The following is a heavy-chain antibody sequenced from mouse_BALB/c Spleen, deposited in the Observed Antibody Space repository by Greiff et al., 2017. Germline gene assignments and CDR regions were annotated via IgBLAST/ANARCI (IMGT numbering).Heavy chain of an antibody. V-gene: IGHV2-4-1*01. J-gene: IGHJ4*01. Sequence: VKLMESGPGLVQPSQSLSITCTVSGFSLTSYGVHWVRQSPGKGLEWLGVIWSGGSTDYNAAFISRLSISKDNSKSQVFFKMNSLQADDTAIYYCARKIYYYGSSYHYAMDYWGQGTSVTVSS. CDR2: IWSGGST. D-gene: IGHD1-1*01. CDR1: GFSLTSYG. CDR3: ARKIYYYGSSYHYAMDY.